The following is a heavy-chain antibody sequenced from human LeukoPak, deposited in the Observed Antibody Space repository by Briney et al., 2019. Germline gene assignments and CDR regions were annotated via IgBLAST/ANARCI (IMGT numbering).Heavy chain of an antibody. J-gene: IGHJ4*02. Sequence: SETLSLTCTVSGGSISSYYWSWIRQPPGKGLEWIGYIYYSGSTNYNPSLKSRVTISVDTSKNQFSLKLSSVTAADTAVYYCARERSGYEKGYFDYWGQRTLVTVSS. CDR1: GGSISSYY. V-gene: IGHV4-59*01. D-gene: IGHD5-12*01. CDR3: ARERSGYEKGYFDY. CDR2: IYYSGST.